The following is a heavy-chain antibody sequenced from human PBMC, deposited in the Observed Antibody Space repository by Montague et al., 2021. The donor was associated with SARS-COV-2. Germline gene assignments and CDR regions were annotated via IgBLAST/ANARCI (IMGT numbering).Heavy chain of an antibody. CDR1: GASIMGYH. J-gene: IGHJ5*02. D-gene: IGHD3-10*01. Sequence: SETLSLTCGVSGASIMGYHWSWVRKPPGRGQEWIGDVRDSGTTNYNPSLNNRITISIDTSKAQFSLILTSVDAADTAVYYCARFFRVGTSSAFDHWGQGIPVTVSS. CDR2: VRDSGTT. V-gene: IGHV4-59*08. CDR3: ARFFRVGTSSAFDH.